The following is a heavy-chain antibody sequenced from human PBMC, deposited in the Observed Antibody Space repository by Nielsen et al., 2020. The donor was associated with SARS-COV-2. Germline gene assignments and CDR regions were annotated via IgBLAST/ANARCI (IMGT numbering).Heavy chain of an antibody. V-gene: IGHV4-59*02. CDR2: IYYSGNT. CDR1: GGSVSSYY. D-gene: IGHD6-19*01. J-gene: IGHJ4*02. Sequence: SETLSLTCTVSGGSVSSYYWSWIRQPPGKGLEWIGYIYYSGNTNYNPSLKRRVTISVDTSKNQFSLKLSSVTAADTAVYYCARVSGGWVGFDYWGQGTLVTVSS. CDR3: ARVSGGWVGFDY.